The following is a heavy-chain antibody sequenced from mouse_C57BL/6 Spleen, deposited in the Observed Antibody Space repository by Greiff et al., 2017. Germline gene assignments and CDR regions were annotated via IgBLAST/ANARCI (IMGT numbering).Heavy chain of an antibody. CDR3: TDDYGSRAWFAY. Sequence: QVQLQQSGAELVRPGASVTLSCKASGYTFTDYEMHWVKQTPVHGLEWIGAIDPETGGTAYNQKFKGKAILTADKSTSTAYMELRSLTSEDSAVYYCTDDYGSRAWFAYWGQGTLVTVSA. V-gene: IGHV1-15*01. D-gene: IGHD1-1*01. J-gene: IGHJ3*01. CDR2: IDPETGGT. CDR1: GYTFTDYE.